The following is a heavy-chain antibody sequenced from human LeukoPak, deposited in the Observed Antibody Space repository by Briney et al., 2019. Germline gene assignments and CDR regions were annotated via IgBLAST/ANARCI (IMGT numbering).Heavy chain of an antibody. CDR2: IAAKAPTYAT. CDR3: IRGGRYVYDI. D-gene: IGHD3-16*01. V-gene: IGHV3-73*01. CDR1: GVRISDSS. Sequence: GGSLRLSCAVSGVRISDSSIHWVRQASGKGLEWVGRIAAKAPTYATTYAASMTGRFTISRDASRNTAYLQMDSLRTEDTAFYYCIRGGRYVYDIWGQGTMVTVSS. J-gene: IGHJ3*02.